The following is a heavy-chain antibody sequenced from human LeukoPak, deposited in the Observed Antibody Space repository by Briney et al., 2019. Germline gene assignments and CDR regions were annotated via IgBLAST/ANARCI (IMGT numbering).Heavy chain of an antibody. CDR3: ARSNLPYSSGWYSIRGNYYYYYMDV. V-gene: IGHV1-69*06. D-gene: IGHD6-19*01. CDR1: GGTFSSYA. J-gene: IGHJ6*03. Sequence: GASVKVSCKASGGTFSSYAISWVRQAPGQGLEWMGGIIPIFGTANYAQKFQGRVTITADKSTSTAYMELSSLRSEDTAVYYCARSNLPYSSGWYSIRGNYYYYYMDVWGKGTTVTVSS. CDR2: IIPIFGTA.